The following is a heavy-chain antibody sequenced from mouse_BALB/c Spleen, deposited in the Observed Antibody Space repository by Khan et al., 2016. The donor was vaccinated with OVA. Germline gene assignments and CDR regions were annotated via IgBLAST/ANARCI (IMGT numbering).Heavy chain of an antibody. CDR3: ARADYGNYREAMDN. J-gene: IGHJ4*01. D-gene: IGHD2-1*01. CDR1: GFSLTGYG. V-gene: IGHV2-6-7*01. Sequence: QVQLKESGPGLVAPSQSLSITCTVSGFSLTGYGVNWVRQPPGKGLEWLGMIWGDGSTDYNSALKSSLSISKDNSKSQVFLKMNSLQTDDTARYYSARADYGNYREAMDNWGQGTSGTVSS. CDR2: IWGDGST.